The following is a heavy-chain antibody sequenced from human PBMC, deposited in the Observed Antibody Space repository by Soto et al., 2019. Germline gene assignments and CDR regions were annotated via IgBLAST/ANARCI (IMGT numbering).Heavy chain of an antibody. Sequence: ASVKVSCKASGYTFTSYLMYWVRLAPGQGLEWMGIIDPSGGTTEYAQKFQGRLTMTRDTSTSIVHMELSSLRSEDTAVYFCARSSRDCGGDCPSFNKYYYNDMDVWGQGTTVTVSS. V-gene: IGHV1-46*01. CDR2: IDPSGGTT. CDR1: GYTFTSYL. J-gene: IGHJ6*02. D-gene: IGHD2-21*02. CDR3: ARSSRDCGGDCPSFNKYYYNDMDV.